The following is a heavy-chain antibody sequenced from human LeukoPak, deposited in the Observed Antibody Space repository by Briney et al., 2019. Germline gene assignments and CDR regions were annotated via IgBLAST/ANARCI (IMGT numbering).Heavy chain of an antibody. J-gene: IGHJ6*02. Sequence: GESLKISCKGSGDSFTNSWIGWVRQMPGKGLEWMGRIHPDDSYSNYSPSFEGRVTISVEKSISTAYLQWSSLRASDTATYCCARLALGMTRAGKYFYNGVDVWGQGTTVTVSS. CDR1: GDSFTNSW. V-gene: IGHV5-10-1*01. D-gene: IGHD1-1*01. CDR3: ARLALGMTRAGKYFYNGVDV. CDR2: IHPDDSYS.